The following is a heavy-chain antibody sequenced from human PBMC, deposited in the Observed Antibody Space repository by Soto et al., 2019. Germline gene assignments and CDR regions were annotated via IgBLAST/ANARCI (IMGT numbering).Heavy chain of an antibody. D-gene: IGHD2-2*01. CDR1: GDSMTSGDYS. CDR2: LSRTGNT. J-gene: IGHJ4*02. CDR3: ARGDYQYSIDY. Sequence: QLPLQESGSRLVKSSQTLSLTCTVSGDSMTSGDYSWSWIRQPPGKGLESLGYLSRTGNTHYSPSLTSRVSISQDRSKNQFSLELTSVSAADTAVYYCARGDYQYSIDYWGQGTLVTISS. V-gene: IGHV4-30-2*01.